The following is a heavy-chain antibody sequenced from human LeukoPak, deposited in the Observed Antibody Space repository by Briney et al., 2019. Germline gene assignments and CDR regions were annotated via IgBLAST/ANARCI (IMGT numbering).Heavy chain of an antibody. D-gene: IGHD5-18*01. CDR2: IKHSGST. J-gene: IGHJ4*02. CDR3: ARSRDTAMPTDY. Sequence: SETLCLTCAVYGGSFSGYYWSWIRQPPGKGLEWIGEIKHSGSTNYNPSLKSRVTISVDTSKNQFSLKLSSVTAADTAVYYCARSRDTAMPTDYWGQGTLVTVSS. CDR1: GGSFSGYY. V-gene: IGHV4-34*01.